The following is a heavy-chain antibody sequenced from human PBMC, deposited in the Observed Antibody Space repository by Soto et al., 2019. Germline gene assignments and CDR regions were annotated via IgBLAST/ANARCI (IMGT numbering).Heavy chain of an antibody. J-gene: IGHJ4*02. V-gene: IGHV3-30-3*01. CDR3: ARDGWWIQLWFGVDY. Sequence: QVQLVESGGGVVQPGRSLRLSCAASGFTFSSYAMHWVRQAPGKGLEWVAVISYDGSNKYYADSVKGRFTISRDNSKNTLYLQMNSLRAEDTAVYYCARDGWWIQLWFGVDYWGQGTLVTVSS. CDR2: ISYDGSNK. D-gene: IGHD5-18*01. CDR1: GFTFSSYA.